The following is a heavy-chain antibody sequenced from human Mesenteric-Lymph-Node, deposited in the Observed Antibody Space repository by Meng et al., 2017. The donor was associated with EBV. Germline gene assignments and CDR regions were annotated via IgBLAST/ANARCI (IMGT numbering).Heavy chain of an antibody. V-gene: IGHV4-4*03. CDR3: ARGNSGSPLWQYWFDP. Sequence: QGHLQGSGPGVLRPPGTRSPTLAVSGGSISNSNWWSWVRQPPGKGLEWIGEIYHSGGTNYSPSLQSRVTISADKSKNQFSLKLDSVTAADTAVYYCARGNSGSPLWQYWFDPWGQGTLVTVSS. CDR1: GGSISNSNW. CDR2: IYHSGGT. D-gene: IGHD1-26*01. J-gene: IGHJ5*02.